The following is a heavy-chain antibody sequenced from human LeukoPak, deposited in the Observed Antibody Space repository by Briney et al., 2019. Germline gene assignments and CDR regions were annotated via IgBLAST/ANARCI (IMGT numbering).Heavy chain of an antibody. CDR1: GGSISSSSYY. CDR2: IYYSGST. Sequence: SETLSLTCTVSGGSISSSSYYWGWIRQPPGKGLEWIGSIYYSGSTYYNPSLKSRVTISVDTCKNQFSLKLSSVTAADTAVYYCARHVRYCSGGSCYGPDYFDYWGQGTLVTVSS. V-gene: IGHV4-39*01. CDR3: ARHVRYCSGGSCYGPDYFDY. D-gene: IGHD2-15*01. J-gene: IGHJ4*02.